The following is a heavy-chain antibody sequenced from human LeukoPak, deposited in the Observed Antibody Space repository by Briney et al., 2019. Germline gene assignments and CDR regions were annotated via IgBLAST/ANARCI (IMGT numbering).Heavy chain of an antibody. CDR3: AKDIVATRFYFDY. J-gene: IGHJ4*02. D-gene: IGHD5-12*01. CDR1: GFTFSSYS. V-gene: IGHV3-23*01. Sequence: GGSLRLSCAASGFTFSSYSMNWVRQAPGKGLEWVSAISGSGGSTYYADSVKGRFTISRDNSKNTLYLQMNSLRAEDTAVYYCAKDIVATRFYFDYWGQGTLVTVSS. CDR2: ISGSGGST.